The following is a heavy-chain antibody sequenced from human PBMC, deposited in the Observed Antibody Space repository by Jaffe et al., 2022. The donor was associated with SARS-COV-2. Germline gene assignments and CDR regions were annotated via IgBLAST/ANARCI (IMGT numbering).Heavy chain of an antibody. CDR3: TTRPSVQYSSGWYSEAHYWYFDL. D-gene: IGHD6-19*01. CDR1: GFTFSNAW. J-gene: IGHJ2*01. Sequence: EVQLVESGGGLVKPGGSLRLSCAASGFTFSNAWMSWVRQAPGKGLEWVGRIKSKTDGGTTDYAAPVKGRFTISRDDSKNTLYLQMNSLKTEDTAVYYCTTRPSVQYSSGWYSEAHYWYFDLWGRGTLVTVSS. CDR2: IKSKTDGGTT. V-gene: IGHV3-15*01.